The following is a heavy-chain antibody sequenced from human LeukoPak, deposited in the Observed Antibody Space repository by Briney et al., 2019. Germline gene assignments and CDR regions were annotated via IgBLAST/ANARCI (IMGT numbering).Heavy chain of an antibody. CDR3: ARRRAGRDWFDP. D-gene: IGHD6-19*01. V-gene: IGHV4-30-4*01. J-gene: IGHJ5*02. CDR2: IYDSGST. CDR1: GASIRSGDYY. Sequence: SETLSLTCTVSGASIRSGDYYWSWIRQPPGKGLEWIGYIYDSGSTYYNPSLKSRITISVDTSENRFSLKLSSVTATDTAVYYCARRRAGRDWFDPWGQGTLVTVSS.